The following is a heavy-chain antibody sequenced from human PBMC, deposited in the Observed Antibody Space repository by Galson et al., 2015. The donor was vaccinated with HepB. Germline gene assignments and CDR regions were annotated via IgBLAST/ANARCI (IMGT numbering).Heavy chain of an antibody. D-gene: IGHD3-10*01. CDR3: ARGSSGREQLRINY. Sequence: SLRLSCAASGFTFSDYFMSWIRQAPGKGLEWVSYISGSGGTIYYADSVKGRFTISRDNAKNSLYLQMNSLRAEDTAVYYCARGSSGREQLRINYWGQGTLVTVSS. CDR1: GFTFSDYF. J-gene: IGHJ4*02. V-gene: IGHV3-11*01. CDR2: ISGSGGTI.